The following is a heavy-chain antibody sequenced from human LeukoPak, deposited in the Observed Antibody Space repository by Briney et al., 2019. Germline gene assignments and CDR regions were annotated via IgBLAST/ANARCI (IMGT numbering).Heavy chain of an antibody. CDR3: ARLQQLGWFDP. CDR2: IIPIFGTA. Sequence: SVRVSCKAAGGTFISYAIRWVRQAAGQGLEGMGGIIPIFGTANYAQKFQVRVTITTDQSTSTAYMQLSSLRSEDTAVYYCARLQQLGWFDPWGQGTLVTVSS. J-gene: IGHJ5*02. D-gene: IGHD6-13*01. V-gene: IGHV1-69*05. CDR1: GGTFISYA.